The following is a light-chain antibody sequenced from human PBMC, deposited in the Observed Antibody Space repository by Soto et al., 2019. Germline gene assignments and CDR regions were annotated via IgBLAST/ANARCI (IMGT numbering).Light chain of an antibody. CDR3: QSYDSSLSGWV. Sequence: QSVLTQPPSASGTPGQWVTISCPGTSSNIGACYYVHWYQQLPGTAPKLMIYGNSKRPSGVPDRFSGSKSGTSASLAITGLQAEDEADYYCQSYDSSLSGWVFGGGTKVTVL. CDR1: SSNIGACYY. CDR2: GNS. V-gene: IGLV1-40*01. J-gene: IGLJ3*02.